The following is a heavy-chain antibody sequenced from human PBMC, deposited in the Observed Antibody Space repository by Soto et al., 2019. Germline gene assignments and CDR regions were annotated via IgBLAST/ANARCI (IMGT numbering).Heavy chain of an antibody. CDR2: IMPVFPTP. D-gene: IGHD3-3*02. V-gene: IGHV1-69*14. CDR1: GGTFRTSA. J-gene: IGHJ6*01. CDR3: ARDKDRQQLGGNYYYIMDV. Sequence: QVQLVQSGAEVKKPGSSVKVSCKTSGGTFRTSAISWVRQAPGQGLEWMGGIMPVFPTPDYAQKFQGRVTITADKYTGTAYMELSRLRSEDTAVYYCARDKDRQQLGGNYYYIMDVWGQGTTVTVSS.